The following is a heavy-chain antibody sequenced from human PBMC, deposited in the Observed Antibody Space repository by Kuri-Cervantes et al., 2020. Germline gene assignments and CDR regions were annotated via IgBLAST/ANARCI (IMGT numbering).Heavy chain of an antibody. Sequence: ASVKVSCKTSGYTFTDYYMHWVRQAPGQGLEWMGWINPNSGGTNYAQKFQGRVTMTRDTSISTAYMELSRLRSDDTAVYYCAKDRARVVVAANNWFDPWGQGTLVTVSS. V-gene: IGHV1-2*02. D-gene: IGHD2-15*01. CDR2: INPNSGGT. CDR3: AKDRARVVVAANNWFDP. J-gene: IGHJ5*02. CDR1: GYTFTDYY.